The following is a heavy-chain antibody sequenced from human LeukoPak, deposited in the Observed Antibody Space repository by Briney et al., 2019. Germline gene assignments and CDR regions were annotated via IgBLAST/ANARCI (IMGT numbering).Heavy chain of an antibody. J-gene: IGHJ4*02. D-gene: IGHD2-8*01. CDR2: INHSGST. CDR1: GGSFSGYY. CDR3: ARGSKMYYPFRY. Sequence: PSETLSLTCAVYGGSFSGYYWSWIRQPPGKGLEWIGEINHSGSTNYNPSLKSRVTISVDTSKNQFSLKLGSVTAADTAVYYCARGSKMYYPFRYWGQGALVTVSS. V-gene: IGHV4-34*01.